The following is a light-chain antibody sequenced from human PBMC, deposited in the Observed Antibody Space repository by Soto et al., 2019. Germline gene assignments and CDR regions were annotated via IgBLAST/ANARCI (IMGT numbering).Light chain of an antibody. Sequence: GDRVTITCRASQTITTWMAWYQQKPGKAPKLLVYDASTLQSGVATRFSGSGSGTEFTLTISSLQPDDFATYYCQQYSDSSGAFGQGTKVDIK. CDR3: QQYSDSSGA. J-gene: IGKJ1*01. CDR2: DAS. CDR1: QTITTW. V-gene: IGKV1-5*01.